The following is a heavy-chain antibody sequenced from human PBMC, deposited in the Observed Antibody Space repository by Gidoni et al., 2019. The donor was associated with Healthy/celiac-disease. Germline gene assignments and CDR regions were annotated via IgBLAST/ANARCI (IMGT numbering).Heavy chain of an antibody. J-gene: IGHJ4*02. CDR3: ARQYMCDY. D-gene: IGHD1-20*01. V-gene: IGHV5-51*01. CDR2: IHPGDSDT. Sequence: EVQLVQSAAEVRKPGESLKISCKASGYSVTNYWIGWVRQMPGKGLEWMGIIHPGDSDTKSSPSFQGQVTISADKSTSTAYLQWSSLKASDTAIYYCARQYMCDYWGQGTLVTVSS. CDR1: GYSVTNYW.